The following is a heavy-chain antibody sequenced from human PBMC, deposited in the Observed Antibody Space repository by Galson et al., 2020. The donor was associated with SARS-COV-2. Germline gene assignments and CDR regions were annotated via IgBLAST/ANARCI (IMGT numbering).Heavy chain of an antibody. J-gene: IGHJ3*02. D-gene: IGHD2-21*01. CDR2: INPNSGGT. Sequence: ASVKVSCKASGYTFIGYYMHWVRQAPGQGLELMGSINPNSGGTDYAQKFQGRVTMTRDTSISTAYMELTRLTSDDTAVYYCARRGPIVSEAFDICGQGTMVTVSS. CDR1: GYTFIGYY. CDR3: ARRGPIVSEAFDI. V-gene: IGHV1-2*02.